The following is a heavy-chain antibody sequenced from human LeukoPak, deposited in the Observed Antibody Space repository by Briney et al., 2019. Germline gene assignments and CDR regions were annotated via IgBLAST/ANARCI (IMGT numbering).Heavy chain of an antibody. CDR2: IYSGGST. CDR3: AKVTQNYDFWSGYPHMDV. J-gene: IGHJ6*03. Sequence: GGSLRLSCAASGFTVSSNYMSWVRQAPGKGLEWVSVIYSGGSTYYADSVKGRFTISRDNSKNTLYLQMNSLRAEDTAVYYCAKVTQNYDFWSGYPHMDVWGKGTTVTVSS. D-gene: IGHD3-3*01. CDR1: GFTVSSNY. V-gene: IGHV3-66*01.